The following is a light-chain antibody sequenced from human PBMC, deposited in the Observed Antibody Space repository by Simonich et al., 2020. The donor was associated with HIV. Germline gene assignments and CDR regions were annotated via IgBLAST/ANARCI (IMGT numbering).Light chain of an antibody. CDR2: KAS. J-gene: IGKJ1*01. CDR1: QSISSW. CDR3: QQYNSYWT. V-gene: IGKV1-5*03. Sequence: DIQMTQSPFTLSGSVGDRVTITCRYIQSISSWLARYQQKPGKAPKHLIYKASSLESGVPSRFSGSGSGTEFTLTIASLQPDDSATYYCQQYNSYWTFGQGTKVEIK.